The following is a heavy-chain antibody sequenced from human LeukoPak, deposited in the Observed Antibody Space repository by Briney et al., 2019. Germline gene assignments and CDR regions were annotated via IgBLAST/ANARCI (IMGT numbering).Heavy chain of an antibody. V-gene: IGHV3-30*18. CDR1: GFIFTSYG. CDR3: AKVHMPNWGTGYFDY. J-gene: IGHJ4*02. CDR2: ISYDGSDN. D-gene: IGHD7-27*01. Sequence: GGSLRLSCTASGFIFTSYGMHWVRQVPGKGLERVAGISYDGSDNLYEDTVKGRFTISRDNSKNTVYLQMNSLIAEDTAVYFCAKVHMPNWGTGYFDYWGQGTLVTVSS.